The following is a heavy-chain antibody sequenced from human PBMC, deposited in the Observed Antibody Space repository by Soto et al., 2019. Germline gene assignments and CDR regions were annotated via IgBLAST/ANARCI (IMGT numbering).Heavy chain of an antibody. Sequence: GGSLRLSCAASGFTFSSYSMNWVRQAPGKGLEWVSSISSSSSYIYYADSVKGRFTISRDNAKKSLYLQMNSLRSEDTAVYYCARETRFYYDSSGFPHSDAFDIWGQGTMVTVSS. V-gene: IGHV3-21*04. J-gene: IGHJ3*02. CDR2: ISSSSSYI. CDR1: GFTFSSYS. D-gene: IGHD3-22*01. CDR3: ARETRFYYDSSGFPHSDAFDI.